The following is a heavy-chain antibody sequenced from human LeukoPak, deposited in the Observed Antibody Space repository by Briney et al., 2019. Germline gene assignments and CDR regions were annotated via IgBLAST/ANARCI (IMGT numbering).Heavy chain of an antibody. V-gene: IGHV3-30*04. D-gene: IGHD3-10*01. CDR2: ISHDGSNR. CDR1: GITFNSYA. J-gene: IGHJ4*02. Sequence: PGRSLRLSCAASGITFNSYAMHWVRQAPGKGLGWVAVISHDGSNRYYGDSVKGRFTISRDNSKNTLFLQMDSLRAEDTAVYYCASGYTYYYGSGSYHWGQGTLVTVSS. CDR3: ASGYTYYYGSGSYH.